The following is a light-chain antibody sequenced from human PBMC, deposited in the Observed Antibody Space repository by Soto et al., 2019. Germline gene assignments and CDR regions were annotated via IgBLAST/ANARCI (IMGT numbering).Light chain of an antibody. CDR3: QQYNNWPPWT. CDR2: GAS. Sequence: EIVMTQYPATLSVSPGVRATLSCRASQSVSSNLAWYQQKPDQAPRLLIYGASTRATGIPARFSGSGSGTEFTLTVSSLQSEDFAVYYCQQYNNWPPWTFGQGTKVEIK. CDR1: QSVSSN. V-gene: IGKV3-15*01. J-gene: IGKJ1*01.